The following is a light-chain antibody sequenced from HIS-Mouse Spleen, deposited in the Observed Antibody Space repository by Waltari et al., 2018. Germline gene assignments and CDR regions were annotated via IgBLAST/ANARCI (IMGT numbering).Light chain of an antibody. Sequence: SYELTQPPSVSVSPGQTARITCSGDALSKKYAYWYQQKSGQAPVLAIYEDSKRPSGIPERFSGSSSGTMATLTISGAQVEDEADYYCYSTDSSGNHRVFGGGTKLTVL. J-gene: IGLJ2*01. CDR3: YSTDSSGNHRV. CDR1: ALSKKY. V-gene: IGLV3-10*01. CDR2: EDS.